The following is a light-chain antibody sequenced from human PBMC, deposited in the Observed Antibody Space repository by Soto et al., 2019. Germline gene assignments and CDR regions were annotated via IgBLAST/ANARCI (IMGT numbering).Light chain of an antibody. CDR3: QQYGSSPPGFT. J-gene: IGKJ3*01. V-gene: IGKV3-20*01. Sequence: ETVLTQSPATLSLSPGERATLSCRASQTITNHLVWYQQKPGQAPRLLIYGTSTRATGVPARFSGSGSGTEFTLTISRLEPEDFAVYYCQQYGSSPPGFTFGPGTKVDIK. CDR2: GTS. CDR1: QTITNH.